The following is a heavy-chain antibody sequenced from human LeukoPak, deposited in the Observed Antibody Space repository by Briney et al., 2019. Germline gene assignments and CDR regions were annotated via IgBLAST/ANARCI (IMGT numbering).Heavy chain of an antibody. Sequence: GRSLRLSCAASGFTFSSYGMHWVRQAPGKGLEGVAVISYDGSNKYYADSVKGRFTISRDNSKNTLYLQMNSLRAEDTAVYYCAKEGHGSSLDYWGQGTLVTVSS. CDR1: GFTFSSYG. CDR2: ISYDGSNK. D-gene: IGHD6-13*01. CDR3: AKEGHGSSLDY. V-gene: IGHV3-30*18. J-gene: IGHJ4*02.